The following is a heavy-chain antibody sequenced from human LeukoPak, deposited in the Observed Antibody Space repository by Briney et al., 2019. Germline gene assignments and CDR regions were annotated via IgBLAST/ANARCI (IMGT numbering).Heavy chain of an antibody. D-gene: IGHD4-11*01. Sequence: GASVKVSCKAPGYTFTGYYMHWVRQAPGQGLEWMGWINPNSGGTNYAQKFQGRVTMTRDTSISTAYMELSRLRSDDTAVYYCARSPVTRYAFDIWGQGTMVTVSS. CDR3: ARSPVTRYAFDI. CDR2: INPNSGGT. J-gene: IGHJ3*02. V-gene: IGHV1-2*02. CDR1: GYTFTGYY.